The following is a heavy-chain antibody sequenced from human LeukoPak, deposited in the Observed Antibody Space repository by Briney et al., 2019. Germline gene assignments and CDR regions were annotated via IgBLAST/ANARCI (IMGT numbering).Heavy chain of an antibody. CDR2: ISSSSSYI. J-gene: IGHJ4*02. D-gene: IGHD6-19*01. CDR3: ARDLSSGWYADY. CDR1: GFTFSSYS. V-gene: IGHV3-21*01. Sequence: PGGSLRLSCAASGFTFSSYSMSWVRQAPGKGLEWVSSISSSSSYIYYADSVKGRFTISRDNAKNSLYLQMNSLRAEDTAVYYCARDLSSGWYADYWGRGPLVTVSS.